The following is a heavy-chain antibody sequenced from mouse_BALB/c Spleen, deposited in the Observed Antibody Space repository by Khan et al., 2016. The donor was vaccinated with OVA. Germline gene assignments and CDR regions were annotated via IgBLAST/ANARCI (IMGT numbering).Heavy chain of an antibody. Sequence: QIQLVQSGPDLKKPGETVKISCKASGYTFTNYGINWVKQAPGKGLKWMGWIYTYTGEPTYADDFKGRFAFSLETSASTAYLQINNLKNEDTATYFCARVGRRAMDYWGQGTSVTVSS. CDR2: IYTYTGEP. D-gene: IGHD4-1*01. J-gene: IGHJ4*01. CDR1: GYTFTNYG. V-gene: IGHV9-3-1*01. CDR3: ARVGRRAMDY.